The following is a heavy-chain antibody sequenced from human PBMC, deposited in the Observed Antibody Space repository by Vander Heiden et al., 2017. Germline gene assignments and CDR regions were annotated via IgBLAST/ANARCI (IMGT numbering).Heavy chain of an antibody. CDR3: AREPPPLYSSSWYGVQPYGMDV. J-gene: IGHJ6*02. D-gene: IGHD6-13*01. CDR2: NNPNSGGA. V-gene: IGHV1-2*04. CDR1: GYTFTGYY. Sequence: QVQLVQSGAEVKKPGASVKVSCKASGYTFTGYYMHWVRQAPGQGLEWMGWNNPNSGGANYAQQFQGWVTMTRDTSISTAYMELSRLRSDDTAVYYCAREPPPLYSSSWYGVQPYGMDVWGQGTTVTVSS.